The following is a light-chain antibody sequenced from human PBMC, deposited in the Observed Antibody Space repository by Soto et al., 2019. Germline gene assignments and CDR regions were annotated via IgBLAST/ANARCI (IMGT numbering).Light chain of an antibody. CDR2: GAS. J-gene: IGKJ5*01. CDR1: QSVSIN. Sequence: EIVMTQSPATLSVSPGERATLSCRASQSVSINLAWYQQKPGQAPRLLLYGASTRATGIPARFSGSGSGTEFTLTISSLQSEDFALYYCQQYNNWPPAITFGQGTRLEIK. V-gene: IGKV3-15*01. CDR3: QQYNNWPPAIT.